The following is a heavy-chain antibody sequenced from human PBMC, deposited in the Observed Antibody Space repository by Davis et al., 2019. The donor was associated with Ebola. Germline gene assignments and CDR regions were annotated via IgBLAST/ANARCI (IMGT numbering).Heavy chain of an antibody. CDR1: GYSFSSFW. Sequence: GESLKISCKGSGYSFSSFWITWVRQVPGKGLEWMGVIFPYDSDTRYSPSFKGQVTISVDKSISTAYLQWSSLKASDTAMYYCARPHCTNGVCYLYDMDVWGKGTTVTVSS. CDR3: ARPHCTNGVCYLYDMDV. J-gene: IGHJ6*04. D-gene: IGHD2-8*01. CDR2: IFPYDSDT. V-gene: IGHV5-51*01.